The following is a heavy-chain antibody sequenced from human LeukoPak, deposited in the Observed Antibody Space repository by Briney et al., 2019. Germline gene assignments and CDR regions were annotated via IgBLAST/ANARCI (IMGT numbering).Heavy chain of an antibody. J-gene: IGHJ3*02. CDR3: ARGRGYCSSTSCHDAFDI. V-gene: IGHV5-51*01. Sequence: GESLKISCKGSGYSFTSYWIGWVRQMPGKGLEWMGIIYPGDSDTRYSPTFQGQVTISADKSISTAYLQWSSLKASDTAMYYCARGRGYCSSTSCHDAFDIWGQGTMVTVSS. CDR2: IYPGDSDT. D-gene: IGHD2-2*01. CDR1: GYSFTSYW.